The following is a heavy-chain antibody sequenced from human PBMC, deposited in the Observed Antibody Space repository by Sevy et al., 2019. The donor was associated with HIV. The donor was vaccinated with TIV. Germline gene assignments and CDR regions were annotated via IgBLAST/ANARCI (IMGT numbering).Heavy chain of an antibody. CDR2: INPKSGAT. CDR1: GYSFSDSGYY. D-gene: IGHD3-3*01. Sequence: ASVKVSCKASGYSFSDSGYYVHWVRQAPGQGLEWMGWINPKSGATKYAQKFQGMVTMTRDTSVSTANMELTRLTSDDTAVYYCARESYDFWTGPVDYDYGMDVWGQGTTVTVSS. J-gene: IGHJ6*02. CDR3: ARESYDFWTGPVDYDYGMDV. V-gene: IGHV1-2*02.